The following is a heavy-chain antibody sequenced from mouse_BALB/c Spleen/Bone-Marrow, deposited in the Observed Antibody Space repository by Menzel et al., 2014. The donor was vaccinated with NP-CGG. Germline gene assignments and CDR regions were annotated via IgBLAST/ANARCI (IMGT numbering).Heavy chain of an antibody. Sequence: VQRVESGAELVKPGAPVKLSCKASGYTFTSYWMNWVKQRPGRGLEWIGRIDPSDSETHYNQKFKDKATLTVGKSSSTAYIQLSSLTSEDSAVYYCARRGYGYGFAYWGQGTLVTVSA. D-gene: IGHD1-2*01. V-gene: IGHV1-69*02. CDR2: IDPSDSET. J-gene: IGHJ3*01. CDR1: GYTFTSYW. CDR3: ARRGYGYGFAY.